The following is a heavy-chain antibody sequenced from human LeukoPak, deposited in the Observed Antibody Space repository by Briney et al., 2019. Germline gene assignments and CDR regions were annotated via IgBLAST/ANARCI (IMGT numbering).Heavy chain of an antibody. J-gene: IGHJ4*02. V-gene: IGHV4-30-2*01. CDR2: IHHSGRS. Sequence: SETLSLTCAVTGVSISSGGYSWSWIRQPPGKGLEWIGYIHHSGRSYYNSSLKSRVTISVDRSKNQISLRLNSVTAADTAVYYCAREVHYDFWSGYYTDYWGQGTLVTVSS. CDR3: AREVHYDFWSGYYTDY. CDR1: GVSISSGGYS. D-gene: IGHD3-3*01.